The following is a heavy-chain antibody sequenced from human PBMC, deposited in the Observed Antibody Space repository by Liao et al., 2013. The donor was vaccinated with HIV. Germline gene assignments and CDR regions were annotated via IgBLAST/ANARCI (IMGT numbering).Heavy chain of an antibody. CDR3: ARGVGGPFDL. J-gene: IGHJ4*02. Sequence: QVQLQQWGAGLLKPSETLSLTCAAKGESFSDSSWHWIRQPPGKGLQWIGRVYSSGSTNYNPSLKSRVTMSVDTSKNQFSLKVISVTAADTAVYYCARGVGGPFDLWGQGTRVSVSS. V-gene: IGHV4-59*10. CDR1: GESFSDSS. CDR2: VYSSGST.